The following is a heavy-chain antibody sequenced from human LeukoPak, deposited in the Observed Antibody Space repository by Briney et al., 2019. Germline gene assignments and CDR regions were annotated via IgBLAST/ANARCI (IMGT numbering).Heavy chain of an antibody. V-gene: IGHV1-2*02. CDR2: INPNSGGT. CDR3: ARDGAPRFTMVRGDTLFNWFDP. J-gene: IGHJ5*02. CDR1: GYTFTNYA. Sequence: VASVKVSCKASGYTFTNYAMNWVRQAPGQGLEWMGWINPNSGGTNYAQKFQGRVTMTRDTSISTAYMELSRLRSDDTAVYYCARDGAPRFTMVRGDTLFNWFDPWGQGTLVTVSS. D-gene: IGHD3-10*01.